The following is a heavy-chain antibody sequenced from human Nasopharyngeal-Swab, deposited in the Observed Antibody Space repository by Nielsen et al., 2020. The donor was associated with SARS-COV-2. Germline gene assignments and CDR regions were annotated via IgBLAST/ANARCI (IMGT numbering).Heavy chain of an antibody. J-gene: IGHJ5*02. CDR2: INWDGSTT. Sequence: GGSLRLSCAASGFIFDDYTMYWVRQAPGKGLEWVSLINWDGSTTYYADSVKGRFTISRDNSKNFLYLQMNRLRTEDTALYYCAKDYSSGWSGWFDPWGQGTLVTVSS. CDR3: AKDYSSGWSGWFDP. D-gene: IGHD6-19*01. CDR1: GFIFDDYT. V-gene: IGHV3-43*01.